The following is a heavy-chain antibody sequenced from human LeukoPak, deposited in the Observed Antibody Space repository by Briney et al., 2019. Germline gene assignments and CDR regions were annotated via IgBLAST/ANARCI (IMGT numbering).Heavy chain of an antibody. CDR2: INHSGST. Sequence: SETLSLTCAVYGGSFSGYYWSWIRQPPGKGLEWIGEINHSGSTNYNPSLKSRVTISVDTSKNQFSLKLSSVTAADTAVYYCARGLRIAAAGTGLFDYWGQGTLVTVSS. V-gene: IGHV4-34*01. CDR1: GGSFSGYY. J-gene: IGHJ4*02. D-gene: IGHD6-13*01. CDR3: ARGLRIAAAGTGLFDY.